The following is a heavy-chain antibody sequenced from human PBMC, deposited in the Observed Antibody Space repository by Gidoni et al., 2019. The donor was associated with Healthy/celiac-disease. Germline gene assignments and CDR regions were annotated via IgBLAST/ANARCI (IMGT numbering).Heavy chain of an antibody. CDR2: IDFSGST. J-gene: IGHJ5*02. V-gene: IGHV4-39*01. Sequence: QLQLQESGTGLVKPTEALSLTCTVSGGSIRRSRYYLGWIRQPPGKGWAWIGSIDFSGSTYYNPSLKSRVTISVDTSKNQFSLKLSFVTAADTAVDYCARLTRDIVLVVYAPNWCDPWGQGTLVTVSS. D-gene: IGHD2-8*02. CDR1: GGSIRRSRYY. CDR3: ARLTRDIVLVVYAPNWCDP.